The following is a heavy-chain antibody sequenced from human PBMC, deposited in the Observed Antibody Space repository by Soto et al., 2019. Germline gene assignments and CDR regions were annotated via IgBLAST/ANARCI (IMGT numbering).Heavy chain of an antibody. CDR3: ARDGIFGVVIIGWFDP. J-gene: IGHJ5*02. V-gene: IGHV3-7*01. D-gene: IGHD3-3*01. CDR1: GFTFSSYW. CDR2: IKQDGSEK. Sequence: GGSLRLSCAASGFTFSSYWMSWVRQAPGKGLEWVANIKQDGSEKYYVDSVKGRFTISRDDAKNSLYLQMNSLRAEDTAVYYCARDGIFGVVIIGWFDPWGQGTLVTVSS.